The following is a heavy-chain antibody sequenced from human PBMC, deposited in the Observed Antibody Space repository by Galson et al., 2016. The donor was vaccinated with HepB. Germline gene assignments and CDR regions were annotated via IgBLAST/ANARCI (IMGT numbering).Heavy chain of an antibody. CDR3: ARHNGCDY. V-gene: IGHV1-18*01. D-gene: IGHD1-14*01. CDR2: IIPHNGNA. J-gene: IGHJ4*02. Sequence: SVKVSCKASNYSFPHFGITWVRQAPGQGLEWMGWIIPHNGNANYAQKFQGRVTMTADTPTSTAYMELSSLTSDDTAVYFCARHNGCDYWGRGTLVTVSS. CDR1: NYSFPHFG.